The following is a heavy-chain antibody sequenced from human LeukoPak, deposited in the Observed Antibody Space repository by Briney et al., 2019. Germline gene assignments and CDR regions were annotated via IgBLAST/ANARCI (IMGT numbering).Heavy chain of an antibody. CDR1: GYTFTSYG. D-gene: IGHD6-13*01. CDR3: AREAAAAGKNNWFDL. Sequence: GASVKVSCKASGYTFTSYGISWVRQAPGQGLEWMGWISAYNGNTNYAQKLQGRVTMTTDTSTSTAYMELRSLRSDDTAVYYCAREAAAAGKNNWFDLWGQGTLVTVSS. J-gene: IGHJ5*02. V-gene: IGHV1-18*01. CDR2: ISAYNGNT.